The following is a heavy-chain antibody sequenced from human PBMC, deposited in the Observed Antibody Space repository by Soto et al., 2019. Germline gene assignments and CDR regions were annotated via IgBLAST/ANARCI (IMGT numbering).Heavy chain of an antibody. V-gene: IGHV4-34*01. D-gene: IGHD2-15*01. CDR2: INHSGST. J-gene: IGHJ4*02. CDR3: ASHRREYCSGGSCYYFDY. Sequence: QVQLQQWGAGLLKPSETLSLTCAVYGGSFSGYYWSWIRQPPGKGLEWIGEINHSGSTKYNPSLKSRVTISVDTSKNQFSLKLSSVTAADTAVYYCASHRREYCSGGSCYYFDYWGQGTLVTVSS. CDR1: GGSFSGYY.